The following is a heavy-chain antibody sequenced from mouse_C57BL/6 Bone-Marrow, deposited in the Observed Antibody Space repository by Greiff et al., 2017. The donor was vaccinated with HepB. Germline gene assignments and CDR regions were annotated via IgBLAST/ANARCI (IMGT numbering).Heavy chain of an antibody. CDR3: TPNWGAY. CDR1: GFNIKDDY. J-gene: IGHJ3*01. V-gene: IGHV14-4*01. CDR2: IDPENGDT. D-gene: IGHD4-1*02. Sequence: HLQHSFSYLFSPFSSFNFSCTASGFNIKDDYMHWVKQRPEQGLEWIGWIDPENGDTEYASKFQGKATITADTSSNTAYLQLSSLTSEDTAVYYCTPNWGAYWGQGTLVTVSA.